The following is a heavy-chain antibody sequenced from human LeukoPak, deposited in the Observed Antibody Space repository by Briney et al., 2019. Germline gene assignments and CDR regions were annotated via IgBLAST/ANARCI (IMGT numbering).Heavy chain of an antibody. Sequence: ASVKVSCKVSGYTFTDYYMHWVPQAPGKGREWMGLVDPEDGETIYAEKFQGRVTITADTSTDTAYMELSSLRSEDTAVYYCATGWNRLLNRSFDYWGQGTLVTVSS. J-gene: IGHJ4*02. V-gene: IGHV1-69-2*01. CDR2: VDPEDGET. CDR3: ATGWNRLLNRSFDY. D-gene: IGHD2-15*01. CDR1: GYTFTDYY.